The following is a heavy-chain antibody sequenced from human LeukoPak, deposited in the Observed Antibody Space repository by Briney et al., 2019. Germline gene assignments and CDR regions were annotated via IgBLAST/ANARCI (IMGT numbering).Heavy chain of an antibody. CDR1: GYTFTDYY. D-gene: IGHD1-7*01. Sequence: GASVKVSCKAFGYTFTDYYVHWVRQAPGQGLEWMGIINPNGGDTNYAQKLQGRVTMTRDTSTSTLYMELSNLISDDTAVYYCGRGEAAPINELLHPWGQGTLVTVSS. CDR3: GRGEAAPINELLHP. J-gene: IGHJ5*02. CDR2: INPNGGDT. V-gene: IGHV1-46*01.